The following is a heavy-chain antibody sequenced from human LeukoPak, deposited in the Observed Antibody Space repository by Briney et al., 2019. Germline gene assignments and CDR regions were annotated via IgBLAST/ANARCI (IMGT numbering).Heavy chain of an antibody. D-gene: IGHD1-20*01. CDR2: SYYSGST. V-gene: IGHV4-39*07. Sequence: SETLSLTCTVSGGSISSSSYYWGWIRQPPGEGLEWLGSSYYSGSTYYNPSLKSRVTISVDTSKNQFSLKLSSVTAADTAVYYCARYNWNVRYYYMDVWGKGTTVTVSS. J-gene: IGHJ6*03. CDR1: GGSISSSSYY. CDR3: ARYNWNVRYYYMDV.